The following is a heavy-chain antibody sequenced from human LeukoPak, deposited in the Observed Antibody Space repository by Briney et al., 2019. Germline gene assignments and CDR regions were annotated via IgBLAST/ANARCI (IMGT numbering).Heavy chain of an antibody. CDR3: SKDPNGDYIGAFDS. Sequence: GGSLRLSCAASGFTFSSFAMTWVRQAPGKGLEWVASITSSQGRAYTTDSVKGRFTISRDNSQSSLYLQMNNLRVEDTAVYYCSKDPNGDYIGAFDSWGQGTLVTVSS. J-gene: IGHJ5*01. D-gene: IGHD4-17*01. CDR2: ITSSQGRA. CDR1: GFTFSSFA. V-gene: IGHV3-23*01.